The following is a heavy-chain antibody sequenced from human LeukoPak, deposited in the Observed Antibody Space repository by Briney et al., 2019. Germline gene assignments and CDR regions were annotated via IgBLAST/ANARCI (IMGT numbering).Heavy chain of an antibody. V-gene: IGHV1-8*01. CDR2: MNPNGGNT. D-gene: IGHD3-22*01. J-gene: IGHJ4*02. CDR1: GYTFTSYD. Sequence: ASVKVSCKASGYTFTSYDINWVRQATGQGLEWMGWMNPNGGNTGYAQKFQGRVTMTRNTSISTAYMELSSLRSEDTAVYYCARGPLYYYDSSGHFDYWGQGTLVTVSS. CDR3: ARGPLYYYDSSGHFDY.